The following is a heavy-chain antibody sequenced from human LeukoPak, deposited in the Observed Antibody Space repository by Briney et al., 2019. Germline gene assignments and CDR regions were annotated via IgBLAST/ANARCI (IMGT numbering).Heavy chain of an antibody. Sequence: GGSLRLSCAASGFTFSSYWMHWVRQAPGNGLVWVSRINSDGSSTSYADSVKGRFTISRDNAKNTLYLQMNSLRAEDTAVYYCARERGTIFGSYYYGMDVWGQGTTVTVSS. J-gene: IGHJ6*02. D-gene: IGHD3-3*01. V-gene: IGHV3-74*01. CDR2: INSDGSST. CDR3: ARERGTIFGSYYYGMDV. CDR1: GFTFSSYW.